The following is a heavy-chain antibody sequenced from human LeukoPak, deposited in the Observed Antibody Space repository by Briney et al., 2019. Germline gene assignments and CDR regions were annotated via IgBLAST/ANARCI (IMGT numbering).Heavy chain of an antibody. J-gene: IGHJ4*02. CDR3: ARVTGSIDY. CDR2: MNLKSGNT. Sequence: GASVKVSCKASGYTFTSYDINWVRPATGQGLEWMGWMNLKSGNTGFAQKFQGRVTMARDTSISTAYMELTSLSSEDTAVYYCARVTGSIDYWGQGTLVTVSS. V-gene: IGHV1-8*01. CDR1: GYTFTSYD. D-gene: IGHD1-26*01.